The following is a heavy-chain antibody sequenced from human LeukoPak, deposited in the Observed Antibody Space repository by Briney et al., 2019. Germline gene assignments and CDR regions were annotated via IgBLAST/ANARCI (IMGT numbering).Heavy chain of an antibody. Sequence: ASVKVSCKASGYIFTNYDINWVRQAPGQGLEWMGWISGYNGHTNYAQKLQGRVTMTTDTSTSTAYMELRSLRSDDTAVYYCARRYCSGGSCYSLYFQHWGQGTLVTVSS. J-gene: IGHJ1*01. CDR3: ARRYCSGGSCYSLYFQH. D-gene: IGHD2-15*01. V-gene: IGHV1-18*01. CDR2: ISGYNGHT. CDR1: GYIFTNYD.